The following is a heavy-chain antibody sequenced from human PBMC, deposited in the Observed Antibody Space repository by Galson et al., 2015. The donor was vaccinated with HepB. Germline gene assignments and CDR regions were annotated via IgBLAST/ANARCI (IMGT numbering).Heavy chain of an antibody. Sequence: SLRLSCAASGFTFNKHAMSWVRQAPGKGLEWVAVVSGGGAYTFYPDSVKGRFTISRDNWKNTLYLQMKGLRADDTALYYCAKAVGGQYYGSGSYSDYWGQGTLVTVSP. CDR1: GFTFNKHA. CDR3: AKAVGGQYYGSGSYSDY. J-gene: IGHJ4*02. CDR2: VSGGGAYT. D-gene: IGHD3-10*01. V-gene: IGHV3-23*01.